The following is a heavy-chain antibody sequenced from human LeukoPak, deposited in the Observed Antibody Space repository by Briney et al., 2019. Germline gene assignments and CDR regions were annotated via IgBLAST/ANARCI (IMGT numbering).Heavy chain of an antibody. CDR1: GFTFSSYA. D-gene: IGHD6-13*01. J-gene: IGHJ4*02. CDR3: AKRSGSTWYGDLDY. CDR2: ISGSGGST. V-gene: IGHV3-23*01. Sequence: GGSLRLSCAACGFTFSSYAMSWVRQAPGKGLEWVSGISGSGGSTSYADSVKGRFTISRDNSKNTLYLQMNSLRAVDTAVYYCAKRSGSTWYGDLDYWGQGTLVTVSS.